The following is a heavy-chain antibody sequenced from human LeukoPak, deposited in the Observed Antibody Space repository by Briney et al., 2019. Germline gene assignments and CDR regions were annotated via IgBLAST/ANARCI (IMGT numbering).Heavy chain of an antibody. V-gene: IGHV4-61*02. J-gene: IGHJ3*02. CDR2: IYTSGST. Sequence: TSETLSLTCTVPGGSISSGSYYWSWIRQPAGKGLEWIGRIYTSGSTNYNPSLKSRVTMSVDTSKNQFSLKLSSVTAADTAVYYCARESPQKWSSGWYRRESDAFDIWGQGTMVTVSS. CDR3: ARESPQKWSSGWYRRESDAFDI. D-gene: IGHD6-19*01. CDR1: GGSISSGSYY.